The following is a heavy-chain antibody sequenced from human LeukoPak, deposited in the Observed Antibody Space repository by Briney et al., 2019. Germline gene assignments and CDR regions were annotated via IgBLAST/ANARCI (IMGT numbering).Heavy chain of an antibody. CDR3: ARVHGSGWYGYYFDY. V-gene: IGHV4-59*01. J-gene: IGHJ4*02. D-gene: IGHD6-19*01. CDR1: GGSFSGYY. Sequence: SETLSLTCAVYGGSFSGYYWSWIRQPPGKGLEWIGYIYYSGSTNYNPSLKSRVTISVDTSKNQFSLKLSSVTAADTAVYYCARVHGSGWYGYYFDYWGQGTLVTVSS. CDR2: IYYSGST.